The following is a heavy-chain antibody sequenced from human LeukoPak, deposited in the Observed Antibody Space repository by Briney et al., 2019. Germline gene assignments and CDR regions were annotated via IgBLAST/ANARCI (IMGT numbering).Heavy chain of an antibody. CDR2: IYPGDSDT. Sequence: GESPKISCKGSGYSFTSYWIGWVRQMPGKGLEWMGIIYPGDSDTKYSPSFQGQVTISADKSISTAYLQWSSLKASDTDMYYCARRSSSWDRYDNWGQGTLVTVSS. J-gene: IGHJ4*02. CDR3: ARRSSSWDRYDN. CDR1: GYSFTSYW. V-gene: IGHV5-51*01. D-gene: IGHD6-13*01.